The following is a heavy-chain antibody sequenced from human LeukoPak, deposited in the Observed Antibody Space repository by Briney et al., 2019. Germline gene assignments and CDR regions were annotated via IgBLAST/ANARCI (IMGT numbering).Heavy chain of an antibody. CDR2: INPNSGGT. V-gene: IGHV1-2*02. J-gene: IGHJ6*03. CDR1: GYTFTSYG. Sequence: ASVKVSCKASGYTFTSYGISWVRQAPGQGLEWMGWINPNSGGTNYAQKFQGRVTMTRDTSISTAYMELSRLRSDDTAVYYCAREGDFWSGYYYYYYMDVWGKGTTVTVSS. D-gene: IGHD3-3*01. CDR3: AREGDFWSGYYYYYYMDV.